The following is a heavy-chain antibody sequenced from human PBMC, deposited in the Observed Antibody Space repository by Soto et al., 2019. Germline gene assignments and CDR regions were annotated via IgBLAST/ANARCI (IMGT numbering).Heavy chain of an antibody. Sequence: QVQLVQSGAEVKKPGASVKVSCKASGYTFTSYGISWVRQAPGQGLEWMGWISAYNGNTNYAQKLQGRVTMTTDTSTSTAYMEQRTLRSNDTAVYYCASDPLQLWLSDAFDIWGQGTMGTVSS. CDR2: ISAYNGNT. D-gene: IGHD5-18*01. CDR1: GYTFTSYG. CDR3: ASDPLQLWLSDAFDI. J-gene: IGHJ3*02. V-gene: IGHV1-18*01.